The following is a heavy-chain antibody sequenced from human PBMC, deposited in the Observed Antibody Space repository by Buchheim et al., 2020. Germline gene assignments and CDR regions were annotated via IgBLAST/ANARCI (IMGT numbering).Heavy chain of an antibody. J-gene: IGHJ4*02. Sequence: EVQLVQSGEEMKKPGESLKISCKGSGYIFTNYWIGWVRQMPEKGLEWMGIIFPGDSDSRYSPSFRGQVTISADKSIRTAYLQWNSLKASDTAMYYCARAFMPYSSGRYWFDFWGQGTL. D-gene: IGHD3-22*01. CDR1: GYIFTNYW. CDR3: ARAFMPYSSGRYWFDF. CDR2: IFPGDSDS. V-gene: IGHV5-51*01.